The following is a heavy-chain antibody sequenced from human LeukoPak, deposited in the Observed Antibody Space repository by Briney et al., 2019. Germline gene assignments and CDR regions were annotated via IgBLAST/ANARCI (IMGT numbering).Heavy chain of an antibody. D-gene: IGHD6-13*01. Sequence: PSETLSLTCTVSGGSISSYYWSWIRQPPGKGLEWIGYIYYSGSTNYNPSLKSRVTMSVDTSKNQFSLKLSSVTAADTAVYYCASGIAAAGTAEYFQHWGQGTLVTVSS. CDR1: GGSISSYY. J-gene: IGHJ1*01. V-gene: IGHV4-59*12. CDR3: ASGIAAAGTAEYFQH. CDR2: IYYSGST.